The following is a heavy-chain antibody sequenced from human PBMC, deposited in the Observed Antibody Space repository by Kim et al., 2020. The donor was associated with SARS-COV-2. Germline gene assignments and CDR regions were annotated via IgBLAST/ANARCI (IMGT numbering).Heavy chain of an antibody. Sequence: SETLSLTCTVSGGSISSSSYYWGWIRQPPGKGLEWIGSIYYSGSTYYNPSLKSRVTISVDTSKNQFSLKLSSVTAADTAVYYCASRVVATRAGWFDPWGQGTLVTVSS. D-gene: IGHD5-12*01. CDR2: IYYSGST. V-gene: IGHV4-39*01. J-gene: IGHJ5*02. CDR3: ASRVVATRAGWFDP. CDR1: GGSISSSSYY.